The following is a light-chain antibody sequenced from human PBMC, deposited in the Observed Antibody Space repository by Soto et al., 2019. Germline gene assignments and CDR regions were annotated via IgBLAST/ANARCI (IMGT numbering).Light chain of an antibody. CDR3: QVWDTIGDLGI. J-gene: IGLJ2*01. CDR2: DDG. V-gene: IGLV3-21*02. Sequence: SYELTQPPSVSVAPGQTARITCGGNNIGRKSVNWYQQKPGQAPVLVVYDDGDRPSGIPERFSGSNSGNTATLTISMVEAGDEADYHCQVWDTIGDLGIFGGGTKLTVL. CDR1: NIGRKS.